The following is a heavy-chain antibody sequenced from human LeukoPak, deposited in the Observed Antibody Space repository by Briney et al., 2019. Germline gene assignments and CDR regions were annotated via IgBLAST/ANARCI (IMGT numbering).Heavy chain of an antibody. D-gene: IGHD1-26*01. V-gene: IGHV3-7*01. Sequence: GGSLRLSCAASGFTLSSYWMSWVRQAPGKGLEWVANIKQDGSEKYYVDSVKGRFTISRDNAKNSLYLQMNSLRAEDTAVYYCARESYSGSHHDYWGQGTLVTVSS. CDR1: GFTLSSYW. J-gene: IGHJ4*02. CDR2: IKQDGSEK. CDR3: ARESYSGSHHDY.